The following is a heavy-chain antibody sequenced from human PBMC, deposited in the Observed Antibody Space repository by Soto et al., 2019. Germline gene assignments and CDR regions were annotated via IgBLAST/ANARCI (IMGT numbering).Heavy chain of an antibody. Sequence: QVQLVESGGGAVQPGESLRLSCVASGFDFTYYAMHLVRQAPGKGLESVAVMSSDGSKIHHTDSVKGRFTISRDNSKNTRYLQMNSLRNEDTAVYFCAKDEGVGGTLGLFDYWCQGTLVSGSS. V-gene: IGHV3-30*18. D-gene: IGHD1-26*01. CDR3: AKDEGVGGTLGLFDY. CDR1: GFDFTYYA. J-gene: IGHJ4*02. CDR2: MSSDGSKI.